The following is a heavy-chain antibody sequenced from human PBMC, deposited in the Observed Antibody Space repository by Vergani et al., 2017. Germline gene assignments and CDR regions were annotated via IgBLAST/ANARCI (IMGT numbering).Heavy chain of an antibody. D-gene: IGHD4-17*01. J-gene: IGHJ4*02. CDR2: IYSGGST. CDR3: ARGPITVTFLGTLLMG. Sequence: EVQLVESGGGLVQPGGSLRLSCAASGFTVSSNYMSWVRQAPGKGLEWVSVIYSGGSTYYADSVKGRFTISRDNSKNTLYLQMNSLRAEDTAVYYCARGPITVTFLGTLLMGWGQGTLVTVSS. V-gene: IGHV3-66*01. CDR1: GFTVSSNY.